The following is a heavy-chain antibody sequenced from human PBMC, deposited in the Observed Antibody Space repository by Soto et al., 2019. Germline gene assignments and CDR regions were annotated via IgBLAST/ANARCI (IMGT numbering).Heavy chain of an antibody. CDR2: MNPNSGNT. CDR3: ARDKGPVRFLEWLDSNYYGMHV. D-gene: IGHD3-3*01. V-gene: IGHV1-8*01. Sequence: GASVKVSCKASGYTFTSYDINWVRQATGQGLEWMGWMNPNSGNTGYAQKFQGRVTMTRNTSISTAYMELSSLRSEDTAVYYCARDKGPVRFLEWLDSNYYGMHVWGQGTTVTVSS. CDR1: GYTFTSYD. J-gene: IGHJ6*02.